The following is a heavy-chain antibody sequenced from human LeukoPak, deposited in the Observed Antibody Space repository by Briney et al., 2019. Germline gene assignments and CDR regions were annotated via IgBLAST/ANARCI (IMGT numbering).Heavy chain of an antibody. J-gene: IGHJ4*02. V-gene: IGHV4-61*01. CDR3: ALANWEYYFDY. Sequence: SETLSLTCTVSGGSVSSGSYYWSWIRQPPGKGLEWIAYIYYSGSTNYNPSLQSRVTTSVDTSKNQFSLKLSSVTAADTAVYYCALANWEYYFDYWGQGTLVTVSS. CDR2: IYYSGST. CDR1: GGSVSSGSYY. D-gene: IGHD7-27*01.